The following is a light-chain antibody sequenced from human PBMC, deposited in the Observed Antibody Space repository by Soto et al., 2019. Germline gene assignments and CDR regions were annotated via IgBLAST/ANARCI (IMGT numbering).Light chain of an antibody. CDR1: NTINTK. J-gene: IGKJ2*01. CDR2: AGY. Sequence: DIQMTQSPSTLSASVGDRVTITCRASNTINTKLAWYQKKPGKAPKLLIYAGYTLESGVPSRFSGSGSGTEFTLTIGSLQPDDFGNYSCQQYDPYFRYTFGRGTKLDIQ. V-gene: IGKV1-5*01. CDR3: QQYDPYFRYT.